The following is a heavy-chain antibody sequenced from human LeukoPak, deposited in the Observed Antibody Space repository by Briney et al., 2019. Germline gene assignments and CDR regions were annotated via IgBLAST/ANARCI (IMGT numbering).Heavy chain of an antibody. V-gene: IGHV3-30*02. CDR3: AKDSNWAFDY. CDR2: IRKDGSDK. CDR1: GFTFRRYG. J-gene: IGHJ4*02. Sequence: GGSLRLSCGASGFTFRRYGMPSVRQAPGKGLEWVTYIRKDGSDKYYADSVKGRFTISRDSSKNMVYLQMNSLRAEDTAVYYCAKDSNWAFDYWGQGTLVSVSS. D-gene: IGHD7-27*01.